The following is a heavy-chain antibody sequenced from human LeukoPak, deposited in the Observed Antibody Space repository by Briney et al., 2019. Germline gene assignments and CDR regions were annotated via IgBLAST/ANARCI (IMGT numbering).Heavy chain of an antibody. CDR3: ARVSPEHCGGDCYYDD. CDR2: IYYSGST. Sequence: PSETLSLTCSVSGGSISSGGYYWSWIRQHPGKGLEWIGYIYYSGSTYYNPSLKSRVTISVDTSKNQFSLKLSSVTAADTAVYYCARVSPEHCGGDCYYDDWGQGTLVTVSS. V-gene: IGHV4-31*03. D-gene: IGHD2-21*02. CDR1: GGSISSGGYY. J-gene: IGHJ4*02.